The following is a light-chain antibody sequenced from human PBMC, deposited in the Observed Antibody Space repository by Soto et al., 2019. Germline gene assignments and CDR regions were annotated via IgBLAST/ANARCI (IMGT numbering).Light chain of an antibody. CDR2: WAS. Sequence: DIVMTQSPDSLAVSLGERATINCKSSQSVLYSSNNKNYLAWYKQKPGQPPKLLLYWASTRQSGVPDRFSSSGSGTDFTLTISSLQAEDVAVYYCQQYYSTPWTFGQGTKVESK. CDR3: QQYYSTPWT. J-gene: IGKJ1*01. V-gene: IGKV4-1*01. CDR1: QSVLYSSNNKNY.